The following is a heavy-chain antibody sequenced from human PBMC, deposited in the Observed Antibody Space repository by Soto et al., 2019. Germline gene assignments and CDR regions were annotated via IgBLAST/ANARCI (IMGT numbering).Heavy chain of an antibody. Sequence: SETLSLTCTVSGGSISSYYWSWIRQPPGKGLEWIGYIYYSGSTNYNPSLKSRVTISVDTSKNQFSLKLSSVTVADTAVYYCARDLRGWISFDYWGQGTLVTVS. V-gene: IGHV4-59*01. CDR1: GGSISSYY. J-gene: IGHJ4*02. CDR2: IYYSGST. CDR3: ARDLRGWISFDY. D-gene: IGHD6-19*01.